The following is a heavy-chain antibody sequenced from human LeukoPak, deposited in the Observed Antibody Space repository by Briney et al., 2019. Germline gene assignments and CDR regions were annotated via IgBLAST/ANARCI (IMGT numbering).Heavy chain of an antibody. CDR1: GFTFSSYG. D-gene: IGHD4-17*01. CDR3: AKGPYGDYKYYFDY. V-gene: IGHV3-30*18. Sequence: PGGSLRLSCAASGFTFSSYGMHWVRQAPGKGLEWVAVISYGGSNKYYADSVKGRFTISRDNSKNTLYLQMNSLRAEDTAVYYCAKGPYGDYKYYFDYWGQGTLVTVSS. CDR2: ISYGGSNK. J-gene: IGHJ4*02.